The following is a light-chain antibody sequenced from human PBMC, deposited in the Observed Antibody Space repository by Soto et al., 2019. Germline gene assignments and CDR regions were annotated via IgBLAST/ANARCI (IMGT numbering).Light chain of an antibody. J-gene: IGKJ1*01. CDR2: GAA. V-gene: IGKV3-20*01. CDR3: QQYGSSPPKT. CDR1: QSVTSGY. Sequence: EIVLTQSPGTLSLSPGERATLSCRASQSVTSGYLAWFQQKPGQPPRLLIYGAASRATGVPDRFSGSGSGTDFTLTISRLEREDFAVYYCQQYGSSPPKTFGQGTKVEIK.